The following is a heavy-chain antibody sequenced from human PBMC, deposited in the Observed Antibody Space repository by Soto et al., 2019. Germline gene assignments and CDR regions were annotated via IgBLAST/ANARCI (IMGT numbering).Heavy chain of an antibody. CDR2: WHRNGKKT. D-gene: IGHD4-17*01. V-gene: IGHV3-20*04. J-gene: IGHJ5*01. CDR3: ARDHRWGYQYGDYGDS. Sequence: EVQLVESGGGVVRPGGSRRLAGAALGFGLMEYGLSWVPQVPGKGVEGSSGWHRNGKKTSYADSVRGRFAISRDDAKNSLYLQMDSLRAEDTAVYYCARDHRWGYQYGDYGDSWGQGTLVTVSS. CDR1: GFGLMEYG.